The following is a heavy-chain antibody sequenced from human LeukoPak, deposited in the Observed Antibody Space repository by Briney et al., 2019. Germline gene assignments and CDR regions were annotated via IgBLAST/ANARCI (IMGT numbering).Heavy chain of an antibody. CDR1: GFTFSSYW. D-gene: IGHD6-19*01. CDR2: IKQDGSEK. J-gene: IGHJ4*02. V-gene: IGHV3-7*03. Sequence: TGGSLRLSCAASGFTFSSYWMSWVHQAPGKGLEWVANIKQDGSEKYYVDSVKGRFTISRDNSKNTLYLQMNSLRAEDTAVYYCAKKRTAVTGTFYFDYWGQGTLVTVSS. CDR3: AKKRTAVTGTFYFDY.